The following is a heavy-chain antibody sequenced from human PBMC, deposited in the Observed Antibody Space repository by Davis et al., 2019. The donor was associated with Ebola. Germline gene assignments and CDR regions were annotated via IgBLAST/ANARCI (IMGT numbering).Heavy chain of an antibody. D-gene: IGHD6-6*01. CDR3: ARAHFGRSSFDY. V-gene: IGHV3-13*01. CDR1: GFTFSSYD. CDR2: IGTAGDT. J-gene: IGHJ4*02. Sequence: PGGSLRLSCAPSGFTFSSYDMHWVRQVTGKGLEWVSAIGTAGDTYYPGSVKGRFTIPRENAKNSLYLQMNSLRAGDTAVYYCARAHFGRSSFDYWGQGTLVTVSS.